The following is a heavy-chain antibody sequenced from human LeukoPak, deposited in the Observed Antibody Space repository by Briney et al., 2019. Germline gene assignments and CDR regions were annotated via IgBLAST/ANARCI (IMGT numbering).Heavy chain of an antibody. V-gene: IGHV3-7*01. Sequence: QPGGSLRLSCTPSEFTFSIYWMTWVRQAPGKGLEWLATINQEGSAQYYVDSVRGRFTISRDNAKNLLYLQMNSLRTEDTAIYYCVRLDWGSADCWGWGTLVTVSS. CDR2: INQEGSAQ. CDR3: VRLDWGSADC. J-gene: IGHJ4*02. D-gene: IGHD3/OR15-3a*01. CDR1: EFTFSIYW.